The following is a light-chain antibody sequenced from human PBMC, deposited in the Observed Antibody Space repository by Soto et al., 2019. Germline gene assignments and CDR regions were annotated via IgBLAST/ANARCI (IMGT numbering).Light chain of an antibody. Sequence: QAVVTQEPSFSVSPGGTVTLTCGLSSGSVSTSYYPSWYQQTPGQAPRTLIYSTNTRSSGVPDRFSGSILGNKAALTRPGAQADDESDYYCVLYMGSGILDVFGTGTKLTVL. V-gene: IGLV8-61*01. CDR2: STN. CDR3: VLYMGSGILDV. J-gene: IGLJ1*01. CDR1: SGSVSTSYY.